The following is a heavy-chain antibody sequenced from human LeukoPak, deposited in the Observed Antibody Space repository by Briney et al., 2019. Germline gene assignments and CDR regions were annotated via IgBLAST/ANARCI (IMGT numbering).Heavy chain of an antibody. CDR2: IYYSGST. J-gene: IGHJ6*02. CDR3: ARRASGYYYYGMDV. CDR1: GGSISGSSYY. Sequence: PSETLSLTCTVSGGSISGSSYYWGWLRQPPGKGLEWIGSIYYSGSTYYNPSLKSRVTISVDTSKNQFSLKLSSVTAADTAVYYCARRASGYYYYGMDVWGQGTTVTVSS. V-gene: IGHV4-39*07.